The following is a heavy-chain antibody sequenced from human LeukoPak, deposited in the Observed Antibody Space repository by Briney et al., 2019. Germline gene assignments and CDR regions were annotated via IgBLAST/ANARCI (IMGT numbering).Heavy chain of an antibody. CDR1: GFTFSTYW. Sequence: PGGSLRLSCVGSGFTFSTYWMSWVRQAPGKGLEWVANIKQDGSEKHYVDSVKGRFTISRDNVKSSLFLEMNSLRPEDTAVYYCARDLVCTGTYCFRAAQANDYLQYGGQGTLVTVSS. CDR2: IKQDGSEK. V-gene: IGHV3-7*01. D-gene: IGHD2/OR15-2a*01. CDR3: ARDLVCTGTYCFRAAQANDYLQY. J-gene: IGHJ4*02.